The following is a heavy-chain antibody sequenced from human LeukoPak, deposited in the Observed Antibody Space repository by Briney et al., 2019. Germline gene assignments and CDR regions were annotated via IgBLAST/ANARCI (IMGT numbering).Heavy chain of an antibody. D-gene: IGHD3-22*01. V-gene: IGHV4-39*07. J-gene: IGHJ4*02. CDR1: GGSISSSSYY. Sequence: NTSETLSLTCTVSGGSISSSSYYWGWIRQPPGKGLEWIGSIYYSGSTYYNPSLKSRVTISVDTSKNQFSLKLSSVTAADTAVYYCAREPGGFDDITYYWGQGTLVTVSS. CDR3: AREPGGFDDITYY. CDR2: IYYSGST.